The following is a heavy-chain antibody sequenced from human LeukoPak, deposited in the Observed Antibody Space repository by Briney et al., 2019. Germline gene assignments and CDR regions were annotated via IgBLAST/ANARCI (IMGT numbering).Heavy chain of an antibody. CDR3: ARGRRMGCIYVLDY. D-gene: IGHD5-18*01. V-gene: IGHV1-8*01. CDR1: GYTFSSND. Sequence: GASVKVSCKASGYTFSSNDFNWVRQAAGQGLEWMGWMNPNNARTGYAEKFQGRVTMTRDTSTSTAYMELSSLTPEDTAVYFCARGRRMGCIYVLDYWGQGTLVTVSS. CDR2: MNPNNART. J-gene: IGHJ4*02.